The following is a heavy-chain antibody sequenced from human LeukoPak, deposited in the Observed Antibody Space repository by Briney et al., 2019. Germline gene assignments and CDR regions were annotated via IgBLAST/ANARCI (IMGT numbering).Heavy chain of an antibody. D-gene: IGHD3-22*01. J-gene: IGHJ3*02. CDR2: ISSSSSSI. V-gene: IGHV3-48*01. CDR3: AQLGYYYDSSDYSAYAFDI. CDR1: GFTFSSYS. Sequence: PGGSLRLSCAASGFTFSSYSMNWVRQAPWKGLEWVSYISSSSSSIYYADSVKGRFTISRDNAKNSLYLQMDSLRPEDTAVYYCAQLGYYYDSSDYSAYAFDIWGQGTMVTVSS.